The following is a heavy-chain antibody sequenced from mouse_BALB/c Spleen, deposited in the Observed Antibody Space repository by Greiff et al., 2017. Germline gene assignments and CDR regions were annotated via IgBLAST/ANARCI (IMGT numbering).Heavy chain of an antibody. CDR2: INPGSGGT. Sequence: QVQLQQSGAELVRPGTSVKVSCKASGYAFTNYLIEWVKQRPGQGLEWIGVINPGSGGTNYNEKFKGKATLTADKSSSTAYMQLSSLTSDDSAVYFCARGDYYGSWFAYWGQGTLVTVSA. J-gene: IGHJ3*01. V-gene: IGHV1-54*03. CDR1: GYAFTNYL. CDR3: ARGDYYGSWFAY. D-gene: IGHD1-1*01.